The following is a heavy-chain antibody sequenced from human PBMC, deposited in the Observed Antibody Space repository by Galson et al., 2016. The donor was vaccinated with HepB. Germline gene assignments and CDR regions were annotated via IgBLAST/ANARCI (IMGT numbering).Heavy chain of an antibody. J-gene: IGHJ6*02. CDR2: IIPIFGRV. D-gene: IGHD3-3*01. Sequence: SGGTFSTNAVTYAITWVRQAPGQGLEWMGEIIPIFGRVNYAQKFQGRVTINADASTSTAYMDLSSLRSEDTAVYYCARLPITIYGVVVHYFGMDVWGQGTTVTV. V-gene: IGHV1-69*01. CDR3: ARLPITIYGVVVHYFGMDV. CDR1: GGTFSTNA.